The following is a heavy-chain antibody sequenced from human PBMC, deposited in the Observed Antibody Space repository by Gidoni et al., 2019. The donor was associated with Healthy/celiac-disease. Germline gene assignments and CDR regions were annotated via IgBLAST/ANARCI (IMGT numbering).Heavy chain of an antibody. V-gene: IGHV3-49*04. J-gene: IGHJ4*02. CDR3: TSGEYCSGGSCYSVPR. Sequence: EVQLVESGGGLVQPGRSLRLSCTASGFPFGDYAMSWVRQAPGKGLEWVGFIRSKAYGGTTEYAASVKGRFTISRDDSKSIAYLQMNSLKTEDTAVYYCTSGEYCSGGSCYSVPRWGQGTLVTVSS. CDR2: IRSKAYGGTT. CDR1: GFPFGDYA. D-gene: IGHD2-15*01.